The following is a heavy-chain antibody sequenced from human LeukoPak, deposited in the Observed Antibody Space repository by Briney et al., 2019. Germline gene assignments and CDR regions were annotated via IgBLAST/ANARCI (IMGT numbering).Heavy chain of an antibody. J-gene: IGHJ4*02. V-gene: IGHV3-23*01. D-gene: IGHD3-22*01. CDR1: GFTFSSYA. CDR3: AKDPNSSGYLDY. Sequence: TGGSLRLSCAASGFTFSSYAMSWVRQAPGKGLEWVSAITGSGGFTYYTDSVKGRFTISRDNSKNTLSLQMNSLRAEDTAIYYCAKDPNSSGYLDYWGQGTLVTVSS. CDR2: ITGSGGFT.